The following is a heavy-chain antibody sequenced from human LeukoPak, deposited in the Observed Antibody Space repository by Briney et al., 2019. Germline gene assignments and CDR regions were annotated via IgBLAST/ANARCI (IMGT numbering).Heavy chain of an antibody. D-gene: IGHD6-13*01. Sequence: PGRSLRLSCAASGFTFRSYYMSWVRQDPGKGMEGVANIDQDGSEKYYVDSVKGRFTIFRDNAKNSLYLQMNSLRVEDTAVYYCARVGAPGTADYWGQGTLVTVSS. CDR1: GFTFRSYY. J-gene: IGHJ4*02. V-gene: IGHV3-7*01. CDR3: ARVGAPGTADY. CDR2: IDQDGSEK.